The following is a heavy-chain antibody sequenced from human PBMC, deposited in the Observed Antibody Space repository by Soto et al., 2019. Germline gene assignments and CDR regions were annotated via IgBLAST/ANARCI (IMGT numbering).Heavy chain of an antibody. CDR3: ARDALNPCSGCSCYPDAFDI. D-gene: IGHD2-15*01. CDR1: GGSISSYY. CDR2: IYYSGST. V-gene: IGHV4-59*01. J-gene: IGHJ3*02. Sequence: SETLSLTCTVSGGSISSYYWSWIRQPPGKGLEWIGYIYYSGSTNYNPSLKSRVTISVDTSKNQFSLKLSSVTAADTAVYYCARDALNPCSGCSCYPDAFDIWGQGTMVTVSS.